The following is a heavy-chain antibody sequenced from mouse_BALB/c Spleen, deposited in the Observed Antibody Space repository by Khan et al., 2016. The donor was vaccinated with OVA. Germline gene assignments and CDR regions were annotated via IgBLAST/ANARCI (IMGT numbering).Heavy chain of an antibody. V-gene: IGHV2-6-1*01. CDR1: GFSLTNYG. D-gene: IGHD2-10*01. J-gene: IGHJ4*01. Sequence: QVQLQESGPGLVAPSQSLSITCTISGFSLTNYGVHWVRQPPGKGLEWLVVIWSDGSTTYNPALKSRLTISKDNSKSQVILKMNNTQTDETALYFGARQPYYHYNIMDYWGQGTSVTVSS. CDR3: ARQPYYHYNIMDY. CDR2: IWSDGST.